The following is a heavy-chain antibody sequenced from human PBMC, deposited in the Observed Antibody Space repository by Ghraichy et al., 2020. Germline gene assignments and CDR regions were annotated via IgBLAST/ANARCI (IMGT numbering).Heavy chain of an antibody. CDR3: ARYGSGWNSFDY. J-gene: IGHJ4*02. D-gene: IGHD6-19*01. CDR2: IYYSGST. Sequence: TLSLTCTVSGGSISGYYWSWIRQPPGKGLEWIGCIYYSGSTSYNPSLKSRVTISVDMSKNQFSLKLSSMTAADTAVYYCARYGSGWNSFDYWGQGTLVTVSS. CDR1: GGSISGYY. V-gene: IGHV4-59*01.